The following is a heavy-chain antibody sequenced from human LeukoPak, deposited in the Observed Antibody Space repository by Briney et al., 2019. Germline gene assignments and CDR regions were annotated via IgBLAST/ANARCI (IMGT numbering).Heavy chain of an antibody. CDR2: INPNSGGT. V-gene: IGHV1-2*02. J-gene: IGHJ3*02. CDR1: GYTFTVYY. Sequence: GASVKVSCKPSGYTFTVYYIHWVRQAPGQGLEWMGWINPNSGGTNYAQKFQGRVTMTRDTSISTAYMELSRLRSDDTAVYYCARDPIRITGTTRRAFDIWGQGTMVTVSS. CDR3: ARDPIRITGTTRRAFDI. D-gene: IGHD1-7*01.